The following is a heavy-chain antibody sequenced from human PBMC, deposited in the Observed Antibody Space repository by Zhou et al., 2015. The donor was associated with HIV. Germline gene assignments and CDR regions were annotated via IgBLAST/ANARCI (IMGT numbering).Heavy chain of an antibody. CDR2: IQFDGKKT. CDR1: GFNFTNYG. V-gene: IGHV3-30*02. J-gene: IGHJ6*04. D-gene: IGHD2-21*02. Sequence: QVKLVEEGGPSFGGGGPVKVSCAVSGFNFTNYGMHWVRQAPQAPGRGLEWVAFIQFDGKKTDYADSLRGRFTIFRDNSKNTLYLHMSDLRPEDTGVYFCAKEGLPSGLRKITLYHQYVDVWGNGTTVIVSS. CDR3: AKEGLPSGLRKITLYHQYVDV.